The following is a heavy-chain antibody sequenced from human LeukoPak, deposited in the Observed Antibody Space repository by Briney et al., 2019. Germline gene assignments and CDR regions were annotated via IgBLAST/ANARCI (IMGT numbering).Heavy chain of an antibody. CDR1: GFTFSSYS. CDR3: AREGRYYDSSGYYPVGSFDY. D-gene: IGHD3-22*01. CDR2: ISSSGSTI. V-gene: IGHV3-48*04. J-gene: IGHJ4*02. Sequence: GGSLRLSCAASGFTFSSYSMNWVRQAPGKGLEWVSYISSSGSTIYYADSVKGRFTISRDNAKNSLYLQMNSLRAEDTAVYYCAREGRYYDSSGYYPVGSFDYWGQGTLVTVSS.